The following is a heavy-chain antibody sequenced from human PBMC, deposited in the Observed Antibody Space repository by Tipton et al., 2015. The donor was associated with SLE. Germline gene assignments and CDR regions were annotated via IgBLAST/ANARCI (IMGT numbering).Heavy chain of an antibody. Sequence: SLRLSCAASGFTFDDYAMHWVRQAPGKGLEWVSYLSSSSSYTNYADSVKGRFTIPRDNAKNTLYLQMNSLRAEDTAVYYCARLMTTVTTGDYWGQGTLVTVSS. V-gene: IGHV3-11*06. CDR1: GFTFDDYA. CDR2: LSSSSSYT. J-gene: IGHJ4*02. D-gene: IGHD4-17*01. CDR3: ARLMTTVTTGDY.